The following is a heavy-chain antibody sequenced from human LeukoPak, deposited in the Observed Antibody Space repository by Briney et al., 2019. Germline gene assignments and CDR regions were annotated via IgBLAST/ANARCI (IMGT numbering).Heavy chain of an antibody. V-gene: IGHV3-30*18. CDR3: AKGGLDSSWLFDY. D-gene: IGHD6-13*01. CDR2: ISYDGSNK. Sequence: GGSLRLSCAASGFTFSSYGMHWVRQAPGKGLECVAVISYDGSNKYYADSVKGRFTISRDNSKNTLYLQMNSLRAEDTAVYYCAKGGLDSSWLFDYWGQGTLVTVSS. CDR1: GFTFSSYG. J-gene: IGHJ4*02.